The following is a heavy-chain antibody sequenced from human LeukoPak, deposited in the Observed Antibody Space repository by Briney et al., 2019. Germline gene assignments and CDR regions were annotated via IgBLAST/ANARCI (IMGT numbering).Heavy chain of an antibody. J-gene: IGHJ6*03. CDR1: SASISTYY. Sequence: SETLSLTCTVSSASISTYYWSWIRQPAGKGLEWIGRIYTSGSTNYNPSLKSRVTMSVDTSKNQFSLKLSSVTAADTAVYYCARDTAYYGSGSSYYYYYYMDVWGKGTTVTISS. D-gene: IGHD3-10*01. V-gene: IGHV4-4*07. CDR2: IYTSGST. CDR3: ARDTAYYGSGSSYYYYYYMDV.